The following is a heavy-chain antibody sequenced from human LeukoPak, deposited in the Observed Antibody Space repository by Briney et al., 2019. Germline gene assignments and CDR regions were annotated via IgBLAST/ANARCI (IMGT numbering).Heavy chain of an antibody. CDR1: GGTFSSYA. J-gene: IGHJ6*02. CDR2: IIPIFGTA. CDR3: GTWMIGYFYYYGMDV. D-gene: IGHD3-9*01. V-gene: IGHV1-69*13. Sequence: GASVKVSCKASGGTFSSYAISWVRQAPGQGLEWMGGIIPIFGTANYAQKFQGRVTITADESTSTAYMELSSLRSEDTAVYYCGTWMIGYFYYYGMDVWGQGTTVTVSS.